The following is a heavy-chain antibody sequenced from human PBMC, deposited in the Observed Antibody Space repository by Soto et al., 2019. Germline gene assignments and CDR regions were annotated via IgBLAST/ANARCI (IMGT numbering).Heavy chain of an antibody. CDR2: INTGNGNT. J-gene: IGHJ4*02. CDR3: ARSRVRGGYYFDY. V-gene: IGHV1-3*04. Sequence: QVQVVQSGAEVKKPGASVKVSCKASGYTFTTYAIHWVRQAPGQSLEWMGWINTGNGNTYYSQKMQARVTITRDTSASTAYMELSRLRSEDTAVYYCARSRVRGGYYFDYWCQGALVTVSS. D-gene: IGHD3-16*01. CDR1: GYTFTTYA.